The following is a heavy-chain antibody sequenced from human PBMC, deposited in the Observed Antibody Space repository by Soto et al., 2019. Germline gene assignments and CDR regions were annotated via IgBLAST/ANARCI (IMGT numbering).Heavy chain of an antibody. Sequence: QVQLVESGGGVVQPGRSLRLSCAASGFTFSSYGMHWVRQAPGKGLEWVAVISYDGSNKYYADSVKGRFTISRDNSKNTLYLQMNSLRAEDTAVYYCAKVRVGYYYYGMDVWGQGTTVTVSS. CDR2: ISYDGSNK. CDR1: GFTFSSYG. V-gene: IGHV3-30*18. CDR3: AKVRVGYYYYGMDV. D-gene: IGHD1-26*01. J-gene: IGHJ6*02.